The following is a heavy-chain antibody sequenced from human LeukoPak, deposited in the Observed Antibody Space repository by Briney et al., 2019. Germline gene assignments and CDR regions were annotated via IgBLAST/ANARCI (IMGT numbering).Heavy chain of an antibody. D-gene: IGHD3-10*01. CDR3: ACGSGSYYALDY. J-gene: IGHJ4*02. Sequence: SQTLSLTCTVSGGSISSGGYYWSWIRQHPGKGLEWIGYIYYSGSTYYNPSLKSRVTISVGTSKNQFSLKLSSVTAADTAVYYCACGSGSYYALDYWGQGTLVTVSS. CDR2: IYYSGST. CDR1: GGSISSGGYY. V-gene: IGHV4-31*03.